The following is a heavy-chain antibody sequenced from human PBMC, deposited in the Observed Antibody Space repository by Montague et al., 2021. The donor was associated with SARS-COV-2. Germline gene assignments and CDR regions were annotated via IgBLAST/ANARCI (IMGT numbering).Heavy chain of an antibody. CDR3: ASHPGYSSSW. J-gene: IGHJ4*02. D-gene: IGHD6-13*01. CDR1: GFTFSSYA. V-gene: IGHV3-23*01. CDR2: ISDSGVYT. Sequence: FLSLSFAASGFTFSSYAMSWVRQAPGKGLEWVSGISDSGVYTYYADSVEGRFTISRDNSKNTLYLQMNSLRAEDTAVYYCASHPGYSSSWWGQGTLVIVSS.